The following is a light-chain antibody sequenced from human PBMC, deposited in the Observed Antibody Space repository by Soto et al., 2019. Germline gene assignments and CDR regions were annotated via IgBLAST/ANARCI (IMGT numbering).Light chain of an antibody. CDR1: SSDVGGYNY. V-gene: IGLV2-14*01. CDR3: NSYTSSSTHV. Sequence: QSVLTQPASVSASPGQSITISCTGTSSDVGGYNYVSWYQQHPGKAPKLMIYDVSNRPSGVSDRFSGSKSGNTASLTISGLQAEYEADYYCNSYTSSSTHVFGNGTKVTVL. CDR2: DVS. J-gene: IGLJ1*01.